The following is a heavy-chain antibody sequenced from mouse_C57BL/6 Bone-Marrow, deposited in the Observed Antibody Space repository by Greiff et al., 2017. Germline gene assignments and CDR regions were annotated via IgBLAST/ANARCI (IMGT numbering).Heavy chain of an antibody. Sequence: EVKVEESGGGLVKPGGSLKLSCAASGFTFSDYGMHWVRQAPEKGLEWVAYISSGSSTIYYADTVKGRFTISRDNAKNTLFLQMTRLRSDDTAMYYCARDGQYYFDYWGQGTTLTVSS. D-gene: IGHD2-3*01. CDR1: GFTFSDYG. CDR3: ARDGQYYFDY. J-gene: IGHJ2*01. CDR2: ISSGSSTI. V-gene: IGHV5-17*01.